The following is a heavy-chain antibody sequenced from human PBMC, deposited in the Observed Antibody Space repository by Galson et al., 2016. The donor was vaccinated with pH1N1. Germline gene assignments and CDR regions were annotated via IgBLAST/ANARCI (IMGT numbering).Heavy chain of an antibody. D-gene: IGHD1-1*01. CDR1: GYGFPTSW. CDR3: ARHVALDPPVEYYYIDV. Sequence: QSGAEVKKPGVSLKISCKGSGYGFPTSWIGWVRQMPGKGLEWMGSIYLDDSDTRYSPSFQGQVTISADKSIRTTYLQWSSLKASDTAIYYCARHVALDPPVEYYYIDVWGKGTTVIVSS. CDR2: IYLDDSDT. J-gene: IGHJ6*03. V-gene: IGHV5-51*01.